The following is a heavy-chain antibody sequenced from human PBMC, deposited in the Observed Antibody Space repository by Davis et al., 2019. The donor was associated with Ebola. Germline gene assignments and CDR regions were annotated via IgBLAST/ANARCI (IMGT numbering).Heavy chain of an antibody. CDR1: GFAFSDYY. D-gene: IGHD1-14*01. V-gene: IGHV3-23*01. J-gene: IGHJ4*02. Sequence: GESLKISCTASGFAFSDYYMSWVRQAPGKGLEWVSAISGSGGRTFYLDSVKGRFTISRDNSKNTLYLQMNSLRAEDTAVYYCAKGRTGDPIYWGQGTLVTVSS. CDR3: AKGRTGDPIY. CDR2: ISGSGGRT.